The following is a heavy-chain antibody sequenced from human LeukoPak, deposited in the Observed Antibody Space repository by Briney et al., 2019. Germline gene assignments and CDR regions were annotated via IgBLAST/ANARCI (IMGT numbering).Heavy chain of an antibody. J-gene: IGHJ4*02. Sequence: GGSLRLSCAASGFTFSSYAMSWVRQAPGKGLGWVSAISGSGGSTYYADSVKGRFTISRDNSKNTLYLQMDSLRAEDTAVYYSAKQTYYDFWSGYSYYFDYWGQGTLVTVSS. CDR2: ISGSGGST. D-gene: IGHD3-3*01. CDR3: AKQTYYDFWSGYSYYFDY. CDR1: GFTFSSYA. V-gene: IGHV3-23*01.